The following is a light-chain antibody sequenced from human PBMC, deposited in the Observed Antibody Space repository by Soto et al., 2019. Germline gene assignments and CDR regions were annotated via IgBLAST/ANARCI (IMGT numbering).Light chain of an antibody. CDR1: QSVSSSY. Sequence: EIVLTQSPGILSLSPGERATLSCRASQSVSSSYLAWYQQKPGQAPRLVIHGASSRATGIPDRFSGSGSGTDFILTISRLEPEDFAVYYCQQYGSSPLYTFGQGTMLEIK. V-gene: IGKV3-20*01. CDR3: QQYGSSPLYT. J-gene: IGKJ2*01. CDR2: GAS.